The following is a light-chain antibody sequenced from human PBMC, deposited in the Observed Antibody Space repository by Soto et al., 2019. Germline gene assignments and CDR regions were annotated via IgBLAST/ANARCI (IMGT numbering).Light chain of an antibody. CDR2: EVS. V-gene: IGLV2-8*01. CDR1: SSDVGGYNY. Sequence: QSVLTQPPSASGSRGQSVTISCTGTSSDVGGYNYVSWYQQHPGKAPKLMIYEVSKRPSGVPDRFSGSKSGNTASLTVSGLQSEDEADYYCSSYAGSNNLGVFGGGTKVTVL. CDR3: SSYAGSNNLGV. J-gene: IGLJ3*02.